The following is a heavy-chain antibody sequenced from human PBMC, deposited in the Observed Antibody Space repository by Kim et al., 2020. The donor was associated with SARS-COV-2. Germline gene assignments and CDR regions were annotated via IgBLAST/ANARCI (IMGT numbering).Heavy chain of an antibody. D-gene: IGHD3-10*01. J-gene: IGHJ5*02. V-gene: IGHV4-59*08. Sequence: SETLSLTCSVSGGSINYYYWSWIRQPPGKGLEWIGYIYYSGSTNYNPSLKSRVTISVDTSKNQFSLKLSSMTAADTAVYYCARLKVSGRKNWFDPWGQGT. CDR3: ARLKVSGRKNWFDP. CDR1: GGSINYYY. CDR2: IYYSGST.